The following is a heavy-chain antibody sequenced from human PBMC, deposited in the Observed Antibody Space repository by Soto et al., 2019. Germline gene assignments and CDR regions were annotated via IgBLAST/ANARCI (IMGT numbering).Heavy chain of an antibody. J-gene: IGHJ4*02. V-gene: IGHV3-23*01. D-gene: IGHD6-13*01. CDR3: AKDLTPEAAAGHDY. Sequence: SGGSLRLSCAASGFTFSSYAMSWVRQAPGKGLEWVSAISGSGGSTYYADSVKGRFTISRDNSKNTLYLQMNSLRAEDTAVYYCAKDLTPEAAAGHDYWGQGTLVTVSS. CDR2: ISGSGGST. CDR1: GFTFSSYA.